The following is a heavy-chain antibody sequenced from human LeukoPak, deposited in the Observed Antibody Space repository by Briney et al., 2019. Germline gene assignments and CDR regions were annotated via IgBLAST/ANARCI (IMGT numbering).Heavy chain of an antibody. CDR1: GGSFSGYY. CDR2: INHSGST. V-gene: IGHV4-34*01. CDR3: ARRRYDYVWGSYRYQYFDY. D-gene: IGHD3-16*02. Sequence: SETLSLTXAVYGGSFSGYYWSWIRQPPGKGLEWSGEINHSGSTNYNPSLKSRVTISVDTSKNQFSLKLSSVTAADTAVYYCARRRYDYVWGSYRYQYFDYWGQGTLVTVSS. J-gene: IGHJ4*02.